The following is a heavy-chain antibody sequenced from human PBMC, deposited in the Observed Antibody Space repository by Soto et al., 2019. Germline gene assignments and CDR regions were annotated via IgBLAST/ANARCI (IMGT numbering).Heavy chain of an antibody. D-gene: IGHD3-22*01. CDR3: ARGSFYDSSGYYPVDY. J-gene: IGHJ4*02. CDR1: GFTFSSYS. Sequence: GGSLRLSCAASGFTFSSYSMNWVRQAPGKGLEWVSSISSGSSYIYYADSVKGRFTISRDNAKNSLYLQMNSLRAEDTAVFYCARGSFYDSSGYYPVDYWGQGT. CDR2: ISSGSSYI. V-gene: IGHV3-21*01.